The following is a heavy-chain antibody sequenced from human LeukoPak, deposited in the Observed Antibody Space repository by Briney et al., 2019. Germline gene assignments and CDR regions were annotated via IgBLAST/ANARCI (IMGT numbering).Heavy chain of an antibody. CDR3: ARDLGDHLYSLDY. D-gene: IGHD2-21*02. Sequence: ASVKVSCKASGYTCTSYAMHWVRQAPGQRLEWMGWINAGNGNTKYSQKFQGRVTITGDTSASTAYMELSSLRSEDTAVYYCARDLGDHLYSLDYWGQGTLVTVSS. J-gene: IGHJ4*02. CDR2: INAGNGNT. V-gene: IGHV1-3*01. CDR1: GYTCTSYA.